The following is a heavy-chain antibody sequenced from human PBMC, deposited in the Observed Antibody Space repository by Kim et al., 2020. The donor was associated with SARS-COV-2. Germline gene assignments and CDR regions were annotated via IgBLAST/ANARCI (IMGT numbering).Heavy chain of an antibody. D-gene: IGHD4-17*01. CDR1: GFTFDDYA. V-gene: IGHV3-9*01. CDR3: AKDMGSYGGPIDY. Sequence: GGSLRLSCAASGFTFDDYAMHWVRQAPGKGLEWVSGISWNSGSIGYADSVKGRFTISRDNAKNSLYLQMNSLRAEDTALYYCAKDMGSYGGPIDYWGQGT. CDR2: ISWNSGSI. J-gene: IGHJ4*02.